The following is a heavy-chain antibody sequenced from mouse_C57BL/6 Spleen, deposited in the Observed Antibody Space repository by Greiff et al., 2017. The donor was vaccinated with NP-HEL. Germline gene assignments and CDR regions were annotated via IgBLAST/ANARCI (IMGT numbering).Heavy chain of an antibody. CDR3: ARDYYGSSYEFAY. J-gene: IGHJ3*01. CDR1: GYSITSGYY. V-gene: IGHV3-6*01. Sequence: DVKLQESGPGLVKPSQSLSLTCSVTGYSITSGYYWNWIRQFPGNKLEWMGYISYDGSNNYNPSLKNRISITRDTSKNQFFLKLNSVTTEDTATYYCARDYYGSSYEFAYWGQGTLVTVSA. D-gene: IGHD1-1*01. CDR2: ISYDGSN.